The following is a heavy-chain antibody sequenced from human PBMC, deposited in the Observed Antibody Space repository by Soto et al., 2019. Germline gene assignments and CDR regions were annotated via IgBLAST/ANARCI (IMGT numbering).Heavy chain of an antibody. Sequence: PSETLSLTCSVSGDSINSGGYFWGWIRQPPGKGLEWIGSINYSGTTYYNLSLKSRITISVDTSKNQYSLNLNSVTAADTAVYYCARHGTYYYIFSGYLPGYFDYWGRGTLVTVSS. J-gene: IGHJ4*02. V-gene: IGHV4-39*01. CDR1: GDSINSGGYF. CDR2: INYSGTT. D-gene: IGHD3-9*01. CDR3: ARHGTYYYIFSGYLPGYFDY.